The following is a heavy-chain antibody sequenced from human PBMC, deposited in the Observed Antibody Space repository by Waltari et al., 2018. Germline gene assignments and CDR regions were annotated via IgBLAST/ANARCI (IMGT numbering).Heavy chain of an antibody. CDR2: ISGSGGST. V-gene: IGHV3-23*01. CDR1: GFPFSSYA. J-gene: IGHJ6*04. Sequence: EVQLLESGGGLVQPGGSLRLSCAASGFPFSSYAMSWVRQAPGKGLEWVSAISGSGGSTYYADSVKGRFTISRDNSKNTLYLQMNSLRAEDTAVYYCARFIRWGIMITFGVPDVWGKGTTVTVSS. CDR3: ARFIRWGIMITFGVPDV. D-gene: IGHD3-16*01.